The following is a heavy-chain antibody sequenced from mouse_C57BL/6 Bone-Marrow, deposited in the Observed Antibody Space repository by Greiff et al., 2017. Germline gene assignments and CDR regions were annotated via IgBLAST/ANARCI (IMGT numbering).Heavy chain of an antibody. D-gene: IGHD1-1*01. Sequence: EVKLQESGGGLVKPGGSLKLSCAASGFTFSSYAMSWVRQTPEKRLEWVATISDGGSYTYYPDNVKGRFTISRDNAKNNLYLQMSHLKSEDTAMYYCARWSLYGSSSYYAMDYWGQGTSVTVSS. CDR1: GFTFSSYA. V-gene: IGHV5-4*03. CDR2: ISDGGSYT. CDR3: ARWSLYGSSSYYAMDY. J-gene: IGHJ4*01.